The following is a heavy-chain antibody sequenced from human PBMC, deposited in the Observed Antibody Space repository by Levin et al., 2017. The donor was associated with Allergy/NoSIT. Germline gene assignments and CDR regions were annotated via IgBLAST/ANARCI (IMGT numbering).Heavy chain of an antibody. J-gene: IGHJ4*02. V-gene: IGHV4-39*01. CDR1: GGSISILNYY. D-gene: IGHD3-22*01. CDR2: ISYSGTT. CDR3: ARHVYYSDGSDYSSDSYYYFDN. Sequence: ESLKISCTVSGGSISILNYYWGWIRQPPGKGLEWIGSISYSGTTYYKPSLQSRATISVDTSKNQFSLKLSSGTAAATAVYYCARHVYYSDGSDYSSDSYYYFDNWGQGTLVTVSS.